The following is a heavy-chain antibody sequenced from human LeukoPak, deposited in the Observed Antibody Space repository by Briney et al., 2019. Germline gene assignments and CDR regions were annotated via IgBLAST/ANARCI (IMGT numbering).Heavy chain of an antibody. CDR2: IGSSGFTI. CDR1: GFTFSSYE. D-gene: IGHD3-10*01. V-gene: IGHV3-48*03. CDR3: ARHGNHYGSGSYPYYFDY. J-gene: IGHJ4*02. Sequence: PGGSLRLSCAVSGFTFSSYEMNWVRQAPGKGLEWVSYIGSSGFTIYYADSVTVRFTISRDNAKNSLYLQMNSLRAEDTAVYYYARHGNHYGSGSYPYYFDYWGQGTLVTVSS.